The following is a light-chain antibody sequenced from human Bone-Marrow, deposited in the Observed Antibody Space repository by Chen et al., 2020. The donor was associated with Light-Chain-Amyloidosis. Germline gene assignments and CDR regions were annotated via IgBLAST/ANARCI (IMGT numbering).Light chain of an antibody. J-gene: IGKJ4*01. V-gene: IGKV3-20*01. Sequence: EIVLTQSPGTLSLYPGEGANLSCRASQTISSNYLTWYQQKFGQAPRLLIYGSSSRTTGIPDTFTGVGSGPDLTLSINRLEPGDFAMYYCQQYGTSAITVGGGTKAEI. CDR1: QTISSNY. CDR2: GSS. CDR3: QQYGTSAIT.